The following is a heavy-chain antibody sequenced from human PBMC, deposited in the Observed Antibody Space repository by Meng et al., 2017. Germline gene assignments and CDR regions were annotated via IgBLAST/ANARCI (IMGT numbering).Heavy chain of an antibody. CDR3: ASDLPDYYDSSGYPY. J-gene: IGHJ4*02. CDR1: GGTFSSYA. V-gene: IGHV1-69*06. D-gene: IGHD3-22*01. CDR2: IIPIFGTA. Sequence: QVQLLHSWGEVQKPVSSVKVSCKASGGTFSSYAISWVRQAPGQGLEWMGGIIPIFGTANYAQKFQGRVTITADKSTSTAYMELSSLRSEDTAVYYCASDLPDYYDSSGYPYWGQGTLVTVSS.